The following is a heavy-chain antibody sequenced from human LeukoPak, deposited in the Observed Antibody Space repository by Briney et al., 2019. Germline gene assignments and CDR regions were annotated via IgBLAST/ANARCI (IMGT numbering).Heavy chain of an antibody. D-gene: IGHD1-14*01. CDR3: ATASVTRMRDP. CDR2: INPYSGAS. CDR1: GYDFSDLY. Sequence: ASVKVPCKASGYDFSDLYFHWVRQAPGQGLEWMGWINPYSGASIYAQKFQGRVTMETSSSTVYMQLSRLRYDDTAVYYCATASVTRMRDPWGQGTLVTVSS. V-gene: IGHV1-2*02. J-gene: IGHJ5*02.